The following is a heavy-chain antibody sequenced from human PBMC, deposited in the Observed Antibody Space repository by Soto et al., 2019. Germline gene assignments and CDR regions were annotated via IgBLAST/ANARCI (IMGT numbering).Heavy chain of an antibody. CDR1: GGSISSYC. V-gene: IGHV4-59*08. J-gene: IGHJ4*02. Sequence: SETLPLTCTVSGGSISSYCWSWIRQPPGKGLEWIGYIYYSGSTNYNPSLKSRVTISVDTSKNQFSLKLSSVTAADTAVYYCARLVDYYGSDFDYWGQGTLVTVSS. CDR2: IYYSGST. CDR3: ARLVDYYGSDFDY. D-gene: IGHD3-10*01.